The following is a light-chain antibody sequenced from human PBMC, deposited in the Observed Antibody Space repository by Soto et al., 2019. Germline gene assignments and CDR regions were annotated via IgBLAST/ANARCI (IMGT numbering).Light chain of an antibody. CDR2: EVS. V-gene: IGLV2-23*02. Sequence: QSVLTQPASVSGSPGQSITISCTGTSSDVGSYNLVSWYQQHPGKAPKLIIYEVSKWPSGVSNRFSGSKSGNMASLTISGLQAEDEADYYCCSYAGSDTGVFGTGTKLTVL. CDR3: CSYAGSDTGV. CDR1: SSDVGSYNL. J-gene: IGLJ1*01.